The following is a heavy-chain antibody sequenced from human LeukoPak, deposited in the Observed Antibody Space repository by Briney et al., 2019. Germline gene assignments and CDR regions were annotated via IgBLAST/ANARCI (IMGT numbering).Heavy chain of an antibody. CDR2: INSDGSEG. Sequence: GGSLRLSCAVSGFTFSGFWMSWSRQAPGKGLEWVASINSDGSEGYYADVVKGRFTISRDNAKNSPYLQINSLRAEDTAVYYCARSSYSSSSSVWGQGTMVTVSS. CDR3: ARSSYSSSSSV. CDR1: GFTFSGFW. V-gene: IGHV3-7*03. D-gene: IGHD6-6*01. J-gene: IGHJ3*01.